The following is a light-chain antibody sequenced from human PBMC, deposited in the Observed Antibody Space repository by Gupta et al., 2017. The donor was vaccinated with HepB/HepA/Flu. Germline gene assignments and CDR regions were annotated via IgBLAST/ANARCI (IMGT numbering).Light chain of an antibody. J-gene: IGLJ3*02. Sequence: QSVLTQPPSVSAAPGQKVTISCSGSSSNIGKNYVSWYQQPPGTAPKLLSDEDNKRPSGTPGLCAANYSGTSAMTGTTGHQAGDDASYYCGESDSSLKVVFGGGTKLTVL. V-gene: IGLV1-51*01. CDR2: EDN. CDR1: SSNIGKNY. CDR3: GESDSSLKVV.